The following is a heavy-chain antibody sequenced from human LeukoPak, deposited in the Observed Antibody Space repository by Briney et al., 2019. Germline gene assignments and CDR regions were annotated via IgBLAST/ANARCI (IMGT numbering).Heavy chain of an antibody. CDR1: GGSFSGYY. D-gene: IGHD3-22*01. Sequence: SETLSLTCAVYGGSFSGYYRSWIRQPPGKGLEWIGEINHSGSTNYNPSLKSRVTISVDTSKNQFSLKLSSVTAADTAVYYCARGGWLPCFDYWGQGTLVTVSS. CDR3: ARGGWLPCFDY. CDR2: INHSGST. J-gene: IGHJ4*02. V-gene: IGHV4-34*01.